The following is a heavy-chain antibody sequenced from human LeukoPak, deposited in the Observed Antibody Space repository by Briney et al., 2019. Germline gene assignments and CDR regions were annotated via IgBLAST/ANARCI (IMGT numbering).Heavy chain of an antibody. CDR3: AREAYSSGWYYFDY. D-gene: IGHD6-19*01. V-gene: IGHV4-59*01. Sequence: SGTLSLTCTVSGGSISSYYWSWIRQPPGKGLEWIGYVYYSGSTNYNPSLKSRVTISVDTSKKQFSLKLSSVTAADTAVYYCAREAYSSGWYYFDYWGQGTLVTVSS. CDR1: GGSISSYY. J-gene: IGHJ4*02. CDR2: VYYSGST.